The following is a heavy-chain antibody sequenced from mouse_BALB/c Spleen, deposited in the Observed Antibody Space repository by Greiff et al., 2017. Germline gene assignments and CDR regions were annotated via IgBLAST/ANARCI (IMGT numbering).Heavy chain of an antibody. D-gene: IGHD1-1*01. V-gene: IGHV2-6-4*01. J-gene: IGHJ4*01. CDR1: GFSLSRYS. CDR2: IWGDGST. Sequence: VQLVESGPGLVAPSQSLSITCTVSGFSLSRYSVHWVRQPPGKGLEWLGMIWGDGSTDYTSALKSRLSISKDNSKSQVFLKMNSLQTDDTARYYCARDARLLYYYAMDYWGQGTSVTVSS. CDR3: ARDARLLYYYAMDY.